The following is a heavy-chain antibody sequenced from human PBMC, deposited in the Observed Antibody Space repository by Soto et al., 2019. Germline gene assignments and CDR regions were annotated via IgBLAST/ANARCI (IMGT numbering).Heavy chain of an antibody. CDR3: ARALRITMVRGVIITDAFDI. Sequence: PSETLSLTCAVSGGSISSVGYSWSWIRQPPGEGLEWIGYIYHSGSTYYNPSLKSRVTISVDRSKNQFSLKLSSVTAADTAVYYCARALRITMVRGVIITDAFDIWGQGTMVT. V-gene: IGHV4-30-2*01. D-gene: IGHD3-10*01. CDR1: GGSISSVGYS. J-gene: IGHJ3*02. CDR2: IYHSGST.